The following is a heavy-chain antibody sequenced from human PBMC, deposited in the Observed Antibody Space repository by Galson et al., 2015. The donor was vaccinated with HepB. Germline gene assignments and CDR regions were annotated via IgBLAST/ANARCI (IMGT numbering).Heavy chain of an antibody. V-gene: IGHV1-8*01. J-gene: IGHJ6*02. Sequence: SVKVSCKASGYTFNTYDINWVRQATGQGLEWMGWMNPNSGNTGYAQKFQGRVTMTRNTSISTAYMELSSLRSEDTAVYYCARMAAGTFYYYYYGMDVWGQGTTVTVSS. D-gene: IGHD6-13*01. CDR1: GYTFNTYD. CDR3: ARMAAGTFYYYYYGMDV. CDR2: MNPNSGNT.